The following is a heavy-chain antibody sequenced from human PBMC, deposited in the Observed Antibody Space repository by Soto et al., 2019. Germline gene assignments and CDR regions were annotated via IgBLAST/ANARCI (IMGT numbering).Heavy chain of an antibody. CDR2: IWYDGSNK. J-gene: IGHJ4*02. D-gene: IGHD4-17*01. V-gene: IGHV3-33*01. CDR3: ARDVFGDYAHLPFDY. Sequence: PGGSLRLSCAASGFTFSSYGMHWVRQAPGKGLEWVAVIWYDGSNKYYADSVKGRFTISRDNSKNTLYLQMNSLRAEDTAVYYCARDVFGDYAHLPFDYWGQGSLVTVSS. CDR1: GFTFSSYG.